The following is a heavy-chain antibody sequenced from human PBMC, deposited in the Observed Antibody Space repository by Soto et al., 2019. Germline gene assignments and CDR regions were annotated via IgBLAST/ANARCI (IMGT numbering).Heavy chain of an antibody. Sequence: QVQLVQSGAEVKKPGASVKVSCKASGGTFSSYAISWVRQAPGQGLEWMGGIIPIFGTANNAQKFQGRVTITADESTSTAYMELSRLRSEDTPVYYCARDLAAAGRGHFYYYGMDVWGQGTKVTVSS. V-gene: IGHV1-69*01. D-gene: IGHD6-13*01. CDR2: IIPIFGTA. CDR1: GGTFSSYA. J-gene: IGHJ6*02. CDR3: ARDLAAAGRGHFYYYGMDV.